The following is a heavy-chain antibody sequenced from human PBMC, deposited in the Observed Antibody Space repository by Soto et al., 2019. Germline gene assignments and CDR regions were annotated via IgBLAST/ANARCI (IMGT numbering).Heavy chain of an antibody. Sequence: QVQLVESGGDVVQPGRSLRLSCAASGFTFNNYGMHWVRQAPGKGLEWVAIISNDGTKENYADSVEGRFTISRDNSKNTLHLQMNSLTPEDTAVYFCGKGCLGVGYCYFLANWGQGTLVTVSS. D-gene: IGHD2-21*02. J-gene: IGHJ4*02. CDR3: GKGCLGVGYCYFLAN. CDR2: ISNDGTKE. V-gene: IGHV3-30*18. CDR1: GFTFNNYG.